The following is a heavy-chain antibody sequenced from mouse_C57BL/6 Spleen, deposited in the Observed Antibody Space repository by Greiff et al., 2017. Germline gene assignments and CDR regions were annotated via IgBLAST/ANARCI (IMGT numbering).Heavy chain of an antibody. D-gene: IGHD4-1*01. CDR2: IYPGDGDT. V-gene: IGHV1-80*01. CDR1: GYAFSSYW. CDR3: AINWDVGYFDY. J-gene: IGHJ2*01. Sequence: VQLVESGAELVKPGASVKISCKASGYAFSSYWMNWVKQRPGKGLEWIGQIYPGDGDTNYNGKFKGKATLTVDKSSSTAYMQLSSLTSEDSAVYFCAINWDVGYFDYWGQGTTLTVSS.